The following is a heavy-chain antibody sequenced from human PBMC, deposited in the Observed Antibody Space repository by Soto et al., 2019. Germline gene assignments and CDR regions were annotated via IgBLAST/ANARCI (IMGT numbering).Heavy chain of an antibody. V-gene: IGHV3-11*06. CDR1: ALTSSDYY. J-gene: IGHJ4*02. CDR3: ARAFGRDTMIGPTVDF. CDR2: ISSDNTYT. Sequence: GVSLRLSCALSALTSSDYYMSWNRQAPGKGLEWLSYISSDNTYTKYADSVEGRFTISRDNAKNTLYLQMNSLRAEDTAVYYCARAFGRDTMIGPTVDFWGQGALGTASS. D-gene: IGHD3-22*01.